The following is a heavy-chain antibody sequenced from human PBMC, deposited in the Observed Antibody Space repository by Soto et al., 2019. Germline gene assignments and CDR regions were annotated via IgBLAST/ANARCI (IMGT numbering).Heavy chain of an antibody. CDR3: ARGGIAAPRGYYYYYYMDV. J-gene: IGHJ6*03. Sequence: GGSLRLSCAASGFTVSSNYMSWVRQAPGKGLEWVSVIYSGGSTYYADSVKGRFTISRDNSKNTLYLQMNSLRAEDTAVYYCARGGIAAPRGYYYYYYMDVWGKGTTVTVSS. V-gene: IGHV3-53*01. CDR1: GFTVSSNY. CDR2: IYSGGST. D-gene: IGHD6-13*01.